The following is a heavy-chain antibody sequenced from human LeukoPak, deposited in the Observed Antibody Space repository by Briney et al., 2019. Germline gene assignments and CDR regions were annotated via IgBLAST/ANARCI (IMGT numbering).Heavy chain of an antibody. CDR2: ISYDGSNK. V-gene: IGHV3-30*03. CDR3: ARGGGEDYGSDY. D-gene: IGHD3-10*01. Sequence: GRSLRLSCAASGFTFSSYGMHWVRQAPGKGLEWVAVISYDGSNKYYADSVKGRFTISRDNAKNSLYLQTNSLRAEDTAVYYCARGGGEDYGSDYWGQGTLVTVSS. CDR1: GFTFSSYG. J-gene: IGHJ4*02.